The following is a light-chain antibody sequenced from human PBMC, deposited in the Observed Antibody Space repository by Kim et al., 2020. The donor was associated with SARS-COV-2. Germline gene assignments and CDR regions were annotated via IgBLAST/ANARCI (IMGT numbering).Light chain of an antibody. Sequence: QSALTQPASVSGSPGQSITISCTGTSSDVGTYNLVSWYQQHPGKAPKLMIYEGGKRPSGVSNRFSGSKSGDTASLTISGLQAEDEADYYCSSYATTSIVIFGGGTQLTVL. CDR2: EGG. CDR3: SSYATTSIVI. CDR1: SSDVGTYNL. J-gene: IGLJ2*01. V-gene: IGLV2-23*01.